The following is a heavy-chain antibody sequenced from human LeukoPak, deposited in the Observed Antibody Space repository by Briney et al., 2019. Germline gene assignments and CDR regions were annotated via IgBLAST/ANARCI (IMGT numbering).Heavy chain of an antibody. Sequence: GASVKVSCKASGYTFTNYDINWVRQATGQGLEWMGWMNPNSGNTGYARKFQGRVTITRNTSISTAYMELSSLRSEDTAVYYCARGHSGYDYGLYYYYYYYMDVWGKGTTVTVSS. V-gene: IGHV1-8*01. CDR3: ARGHSGYDYGLYYYYYYYMDV. J-gene: IGHJ6*03. CDR1: GYTFTNYD. D-gene: IGHD5-12*01. CDR2: MNPNSGNT.